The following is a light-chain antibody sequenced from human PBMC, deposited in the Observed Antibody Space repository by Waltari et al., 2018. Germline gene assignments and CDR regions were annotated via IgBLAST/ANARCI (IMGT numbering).Light chain of an antibody. CDR3: LQYLSSPHT. V-gene: IGKV3-20*01. Sequence: EIVLTQSPDTLSLSPRERATLSCRASQSVSSSLAWYQQKPGQAPRRLFYGASNRATGIPDRFSGSGSGTDLTLTISRLEPEDFVVYYCLQYLSSPHTFGQGTKLEIK. CDR2: GAS. CDR1: QSVSSS. J-gene: IGKJ2*01.